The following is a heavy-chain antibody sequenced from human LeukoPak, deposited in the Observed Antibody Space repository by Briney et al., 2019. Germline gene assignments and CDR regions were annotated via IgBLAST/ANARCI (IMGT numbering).Heavy chain of an antibody. V-gene: IGHV3-33*06. CDR2: IRYDGSNK. J-gene: IGHJ4*02. Sequence: PGRSLRLSCAASGFTFSSYGMHWVRQAPGKGLEWVAVIRYDGSNKYYADSVKGRFTISRDNSKNTLYLQMNSLRAEDTAVYYCAKTGNYYDSSGYCLDYWGQGSLVTVSS. CDR3: AKTGNYYDSSGYCLDY. D-gene: IGHD3-22*01. CDR1: GFTFSSYG.